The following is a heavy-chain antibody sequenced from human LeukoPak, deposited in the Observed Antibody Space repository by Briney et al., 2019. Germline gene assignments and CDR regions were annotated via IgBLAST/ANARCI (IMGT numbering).Heavy chain of an antibody. CDR1: GFTFDDYA. J-gene: IGHJ6*02. CDR2: ISWNSGSI. CDR3: AKDTDVAVAGTGGDYGMDV. D-gene: IGHD6-19*01. Sequence: GRSLRLSCAASGFTFDDYAMPWVRQAPGKGLEWVSGISWNSGSIGYADSVKGRFTISRDNAKNSLYLQMNSLRAEDTALYYCAKDTDVAVAGTGGDYGMDVWGQGTTVTVSS. V-gene: IGHV3-9*01.